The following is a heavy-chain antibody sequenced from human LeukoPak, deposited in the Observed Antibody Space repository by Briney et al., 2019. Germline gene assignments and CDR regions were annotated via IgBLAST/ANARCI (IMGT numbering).Heavy chain of an antibody. CDR2: ITHSGST. J-gene: IGHJ4*02. V-gene: IGHV4-34*01. D-gene: IGHD6-13*01. CDR3: ASRSSSWYASPFDY. Sequence: SETLSLTCTVSGGSISSYYWTWIRQPPGKGLEWIGEITHSGSTNYNPSLKSRVTISVDTSKNQFSLKLSSVTAADTAVYYCASRSSSWYASPFDYWGQGTLVTVSS. CDR1: GGSISSYY.